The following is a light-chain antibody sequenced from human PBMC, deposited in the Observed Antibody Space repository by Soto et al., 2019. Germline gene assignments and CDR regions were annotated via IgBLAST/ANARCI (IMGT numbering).Light chain of an antibody. V-gene: IGLV2-14*01. CDR2: EVG. CDR1: SSDVGGYNY. CDR3: SSYTVSTPVV. J-gene: IGLJ3*02. Sequence: QSALTQPASVSGSPGQSITISCTGTSSDVGGYNYVSWYQQHPGKAPRLMIYEVGNRPSGVSNRFSGSKSGNTASLTISGLQAEDEADYYCSSYTVSTPVVFGGGTKLTVL.